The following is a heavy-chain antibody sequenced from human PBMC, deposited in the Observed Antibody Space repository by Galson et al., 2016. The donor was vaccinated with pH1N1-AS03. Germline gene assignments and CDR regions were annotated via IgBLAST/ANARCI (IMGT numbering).Heavy chain of an antibody. D-gene: IGHD3-3*01. J-gene: IGHJ6*02. CDR3: AGDDGFANGINV. V-gene: IGHV3-66*02. CDR1: GFTVSSGY. Sequence: SLRLSCAATGFTVSSGYHMSWVRQAPGKGLEWVSVIHPGGDTYNADSVKGRFTISRDNFENMVYLQMNGLRPEDTAVYYCAGDDGFANGINVWGQGTTVTVSS. CDR2: IHPGGDT.